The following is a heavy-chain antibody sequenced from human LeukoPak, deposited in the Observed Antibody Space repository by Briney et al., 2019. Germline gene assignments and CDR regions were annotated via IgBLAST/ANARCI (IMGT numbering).Heavy chain of an antibody. CDR2: IIPIFGTA. CDR3: ARKSHNWFDP. J-gene: IGHJ5*02. CDR1: GGTFSIYA. V-gene: IGHV1-69*13. Sequence: GASVKVSCEASGGTFSIYAISWVRQAPGQGLEWMGGIIPIFGTANYAQKFQGRVTITADESTSTAYMELSSLRSEDTAVYYCARKSHNWFDPWGQGTLVTVSS.